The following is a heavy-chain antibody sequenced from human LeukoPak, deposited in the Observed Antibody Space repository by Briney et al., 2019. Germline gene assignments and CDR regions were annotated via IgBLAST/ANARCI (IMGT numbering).Heavy chain of an antibody. D-gene: IGHD3-10*01. V-gene: IGHV3-30*04. CDR3: ARDSSYYGSGSYYKFDY. CDR2: ISYDGSNK. Sequence: PGRSLGLSCAASGFTFSSYAMHWVRQAPGKGLEWVAVISYDGSNKYYADSVKGRFTISRDNSKNTLYLQMNSLRAEDTAVYYCARDSSYYGSGSYYKFDYWGQGTLVTVSS. J-gene: IGHJ4*02. CDR1: GFTFSSYA.